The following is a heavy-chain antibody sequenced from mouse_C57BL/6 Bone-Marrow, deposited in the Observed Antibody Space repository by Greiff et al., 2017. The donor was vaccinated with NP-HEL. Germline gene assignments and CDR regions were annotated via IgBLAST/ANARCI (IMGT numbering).Heavy chain of an antibody. V-gene: IGHV1-81*01. CDR2: IYPRSGNT. CDR3: ARGYYGISYKTGVFDY. CDR1: GYTFTSYG. D-gene: IGHD1-1*01. Sequence: QVQLKESGAELARPGASVKLSCKASGYTFTSYGISWVKQRTGQGLEWIGEIYPRSGNTYYNEKFKGKATLTADKSSSTAYMELRSLTSEDSAVYFCARGYYGISYKTGVFDYWGQGTTLTVSS. J-gene: IGHJ2*01.